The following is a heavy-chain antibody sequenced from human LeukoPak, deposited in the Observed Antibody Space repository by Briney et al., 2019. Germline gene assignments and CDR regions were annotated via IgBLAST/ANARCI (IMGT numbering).Heavy chain of an antibody. CDR1: GGSFSGYY. D-gene: IGHD3-16*01. CDR2: IKHSGST. V-gene: IGHV4-34*01. J-gene: IGHJ6*03. CDR3: ARETSQKGAHYMDV. Sequence: PSETLSLTCAVYGGSFSGYYWSWIRQPPGKGLEWIGEIKHSGSTNYNPSLKSRVTISVDTSKNQFSLKLSSVTAADTAVYYCARETSQKGAHYMDVWGKGTTVTISS.